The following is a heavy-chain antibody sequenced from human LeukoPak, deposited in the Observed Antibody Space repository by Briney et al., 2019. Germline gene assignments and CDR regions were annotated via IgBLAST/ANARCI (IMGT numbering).Heavy chain of an antibody. Sequence: GGSLRLSCAASGFTFSDYYMSWIRQAPGKGLEWVSYISSSGSTIYYADSVKGRSTISRDNAKNSLYLQMNSLRVEDTAVYYCARDTIGQQWLVPYWGQGTLVTVSS. J-gene: IGHJ4*02. D-gene: IGHD6-19*01. CDR3: ARDTIGQQWLVPY. CDR1: GFTFSDYY. CDR2: ISSSGSTI. V-gene: IGHV3-11*04.